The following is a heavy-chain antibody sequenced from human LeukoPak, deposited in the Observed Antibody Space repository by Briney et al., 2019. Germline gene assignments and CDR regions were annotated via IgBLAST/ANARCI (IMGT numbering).Heavy chain of an antibody. D-gene: IGHD3-22*01. V-gene: IGHV4-34*01. J-gene: IGHJ4*02. CDR2: INHSGST. Sequence: PSETLSLTCAVYGGSFSGYYWSWIRQPPGKGLEWIGEINHSGSTNYNPSLKSRVTISVDTSKNQFSLKLSSVTAADTAVYYCARLKYDSSGYYHEYFDYWGQGTLVTVSS. CDR1: GGSFSGYY. CDR3: ARLKYDSSGYYHEYFDY.